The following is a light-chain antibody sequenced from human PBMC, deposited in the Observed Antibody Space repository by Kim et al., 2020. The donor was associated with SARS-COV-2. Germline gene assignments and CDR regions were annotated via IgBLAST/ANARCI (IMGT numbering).Light chain of an antibody. CDR2: SAS. J-gene: IGKJ2*01. CDR1: QSIHSY. Sequence: ASIGDIVTITCRADQSIHSYLNWYQQKAGKAPKLLIYSASTLQSGVPSRFRGSGSGTEFSLTISNLHPEDFATYYCQQTYTAPPYTFGQGTKLEIK. V-gene: IGKV1-39*01. CDR3: QQTYTAPPYT.